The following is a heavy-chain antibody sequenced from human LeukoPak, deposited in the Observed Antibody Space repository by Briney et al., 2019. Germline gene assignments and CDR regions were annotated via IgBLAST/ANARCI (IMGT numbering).Heavy chain of an antibody. CDR3: ARRWRRVLSIITMVPGGAFDP. V-gene: IGHV4-59*11. D-gene: IGHD3-10*01. CDR2: IHYTGST. J-gene: IGHJ5*02. Sequence: KASETLSLTCTVSGGSISSHFWSWIRQPPGKGLEWIGYIHYTGSTNYNPSLKSRVTISVDTSKNQFSLKLSSVTAADTAVYYCARRWRRVLSIITMVPGGAFDPWGQGTLVTVSS. CDR1: GGSISSHF.